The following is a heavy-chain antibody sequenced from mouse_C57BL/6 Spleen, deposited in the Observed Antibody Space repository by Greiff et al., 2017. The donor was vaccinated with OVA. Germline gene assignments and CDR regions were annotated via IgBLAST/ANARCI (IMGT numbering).Heavy chain of an antibody. CDR2: IDPSDSYT. CDR1: GYTFTSYW. CDR3: ARSTVVSFDY. D-gene: IGHD1-1*01. V-gene: IGHV1-50*01. Sequence: QVQLQQPGAELVKPGASVKLSCKASGYTFTSYWMQWVKQRPGQGLEWIGEIDPSDSYTNYNQKFKGKATLTVDTSSSTAYMQLSSLTSEDSAVYYCARSTVVSFDYWGQGTTLTVSS. J-gene: IGHJ2*01.